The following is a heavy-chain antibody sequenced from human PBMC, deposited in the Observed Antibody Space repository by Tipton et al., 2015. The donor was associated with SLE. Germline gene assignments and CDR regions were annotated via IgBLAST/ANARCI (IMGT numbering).Heavy chain of an antibody. J-gene: IGHJ6*03. D-gene: IGHD6-13*01. CDR3: ARVPVDGYSSSWYANYYYYDYMDL. CDR2: IYYSGST. CDR1: GGSISSSSYY. Sequence: TLSLTCTVSGGSISSSSYYWGWIRQPPGKGLEWIGSIYYSGSTYYNPSLKSRVTISVDTSKNQFSLKLSSVTAADTAVYYCARVPVDGYSSSWYANYYYYDYMDLWGKGPTVTVSS. V-gene: IGHV4-39*07.